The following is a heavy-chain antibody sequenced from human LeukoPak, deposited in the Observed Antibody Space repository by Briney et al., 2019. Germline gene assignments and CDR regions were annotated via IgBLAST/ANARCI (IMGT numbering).Heavy chain of an antibody. CDR2: IYYSGTT. J-gene: IGHJ5*02. CDR3: ARQFHGSGYVDDL. V-gene: IGHV4-39*01. D-gene: IGHD5-12*01. Sequence: SETLSLTCAVSGGSIRSSSYYWGWIRQPPGKGLEWIASIYYSGTTHYNPSLKSRVTMSVDTSKNQFSLKLSAVTAADTAVYYCARQFHGSGYVDDLWGQGTLVTVSS. CDR1: GGSIRSSSYY.